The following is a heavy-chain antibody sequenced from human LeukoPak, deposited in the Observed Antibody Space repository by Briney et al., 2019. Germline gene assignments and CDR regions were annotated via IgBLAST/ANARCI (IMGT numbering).Heavy chain of an antibody. Sequence: ASVKVSCKASGGTFSSYAISWVRQAPGQGLEWMGGIIPIFGTANYAQKFQGRVTITADKSTSTAYMELSSLRSEDTAVYYCARVWAGYCSSTSCYREGWFDPRGQGTLVTVSS. J-gene: IGHJ5*02. CDR3: ARVWAGYCSSTSCYREGWFDP. CDR2: IIPIFGTA. D-gene: IGHD2-2*01. CDR1: GGTFSSYA. V-gene: IGHV1-69*06.